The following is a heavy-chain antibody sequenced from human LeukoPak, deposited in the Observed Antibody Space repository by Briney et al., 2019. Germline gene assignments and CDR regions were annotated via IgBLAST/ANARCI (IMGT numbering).Heavy chain of an antibody. V-gene: IGHV1-69*04. CDR2: IIPILGIA. CDR1: GGTFSSYA. CDR3: ATGPRSTSYYYYYMDV. J-gene: IGHJ6*03. Sequence: SVKVSCKASGGTFSSYAISWVRQAPGQRLEWMGRIIPILGIANYAQKFQGRVTITADKSTSTAYMELSSLRSEDTAVYYCATGPRSTSYYYYYMDVWGKGTTVTVSS. D-gene: IGHD2-2*01.